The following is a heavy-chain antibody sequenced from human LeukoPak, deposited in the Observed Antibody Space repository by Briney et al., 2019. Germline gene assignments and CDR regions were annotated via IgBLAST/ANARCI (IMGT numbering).Heavy chain of an antibody. Sequence: GASVKVSCKASGGTFSSYAISWVRQAPGQGLEWMGGIIPIFGTANYAQKFQGRVTITADKSTSTAYMELSSLRSEDTAVYYCAKTQKWIQLWSYYFDYWGQGTLVTVSS. D-gene: IGHD5-18*01. CDR2: IIPIFGTA. CDR1: GGTFSSYA. CDR3: AKTQKWIQLWSYYFDY. J-gene: IGHJ4*02. V-gene: IGHV1-69*06.